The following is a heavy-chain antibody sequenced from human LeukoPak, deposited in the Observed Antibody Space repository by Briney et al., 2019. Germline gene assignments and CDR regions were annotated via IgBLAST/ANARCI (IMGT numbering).Heavy chain of an antibody. V-gene: IGHV1-18*01. J-gene: IGHJ4*02. CDR2: NSVSNGNT. Sequence: ASVKVSCKASRYTFPSYGISWVRQAPGQGLEGMGWNSVSNGNTNDAQKLQGRVTMTTDTSTSTAYMDPRSLRSDDPAVYYWARANCDKSSGYYYLSFDYWGQGTLVTVSS. CDR1: RYTFPSYG. D-gene: IGHD3-22*01. CDR3: ARANCDKSSGYYYLSFDY.